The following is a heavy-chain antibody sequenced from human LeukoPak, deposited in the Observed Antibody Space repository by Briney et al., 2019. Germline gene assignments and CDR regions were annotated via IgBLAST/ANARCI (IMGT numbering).Heavy chain of an antibody. CDR2: ISNSGGST. J-gene: IGHJ4*02. V-gene: IGHV3-23*01. CDR3: ARGHPFDY. Sequence: GGSLRLSCAASGFTFSSYGMSWVRQAPGKGLEWVSGISNSGGSTSYADSVKGRFTISRDNSKNTLYLQMNSLRAEDTAVYYCARGHPFDYWGQGTLVTVSS. CDR1: GFTFSSYG.